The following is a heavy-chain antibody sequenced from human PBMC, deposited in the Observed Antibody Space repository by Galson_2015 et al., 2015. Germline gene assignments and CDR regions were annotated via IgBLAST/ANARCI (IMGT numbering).Heavy chain of an antibody. J-gene: IGHJ3*02. CDR2: IYPGDSDT. Sequence: QSGAEVTKPGESLKISCKGSGYSFTSYWIGWVRQMPGKGLEWMGIIYPGDSDTRYSPSFQGQVTISADKSISTAYLQWSSLKASDTAMYYCARHGEGFGITGDAFDIWGQGTMVTVSS. V-gene: IGHV5-51*01. CDR3: ARHGEGFGITGDAFDI. D-gene: IGHD1-20*01. CDR1: GYSFTSYW.